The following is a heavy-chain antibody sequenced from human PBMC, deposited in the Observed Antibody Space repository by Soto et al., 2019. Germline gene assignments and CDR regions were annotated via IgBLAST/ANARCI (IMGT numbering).Heavy chain of an antibody. D-gene: IGHD3-22*01. CDR2: ASAYNGNT. CDR1: GYMFTSYG. Sequence: VQLMQSGAEVKQPGASVKVSCKASGYMFTSYGISWVRQAPGQGLEWMGWASAYNGNTKYAQKLQGRVTMTTDTPTSTAYMELRSLRSDDTAVYYCARDDYYDNGAFDIWGQGTMVTVSS. J-gene: IGHJ3*02. V-gene: IGHV1-18*01. CDR3: ARDDYYDNGAFDI.